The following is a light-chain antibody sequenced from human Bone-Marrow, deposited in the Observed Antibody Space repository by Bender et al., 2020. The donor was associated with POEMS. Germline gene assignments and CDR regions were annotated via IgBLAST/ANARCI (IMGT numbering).Light chain of an antibody. CDR3: SSYEGSSRV. J-gene: IGLJ3*02. Sequence: QSALTQPASVSGSPGQSITISCTGTSSDVGSYNLVSWYQQHPGRAPKLMIHEVTKRPSGVSNRFSASKSGNTASLTISGLQAEDEADYYCSSYEGSSRVFGGGTKVTVL. CDR1: SSDVGSYNL. V-gene: IGLV2-23*02. CDR2: EVT.